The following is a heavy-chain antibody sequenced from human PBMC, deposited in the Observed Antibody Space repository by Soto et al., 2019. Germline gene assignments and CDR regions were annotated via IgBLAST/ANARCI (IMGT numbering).Heavy chain of an antibody. V-gene: IGHV4-39*01. Sequence: SETLSLTCTVSGGSISSSSYYWGWIRQPPGKGLEWIGSIYYSGSTYYNPSLKSRVAISVDTSKNQFSLKLSSVTAADTAVYYCARHPSWGYYDSSGLNWFDPWGQGTLVTVSS. CDR3: ARHPSWGYYDSSGLNWFDP. J-gene: IGHJ5*02. CDR2: IYYSGST. D-gene: IGHD3-22*01. CDR1: GGSISSSSYY.